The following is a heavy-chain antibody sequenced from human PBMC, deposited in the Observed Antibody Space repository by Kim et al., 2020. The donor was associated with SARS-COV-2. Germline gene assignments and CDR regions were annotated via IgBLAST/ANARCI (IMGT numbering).Heavy chain of an antibody. CDR1: GYTFTSYG. CDR2: ISAYNGNT. D-gene: IGHD3-3*01. Sequence: ASVKVSCKASGYTFTSYGISWVRQAPGQGLEWMGWISAYNGNTNYAQKLQGRVTMTTDTSTSTAYMELRSLRSDDTAVYYCARSFGVVDPLSLYGMDVWGQGTTVTVSS. V-gene: IGHV1-18*01. J-gene: IGHJ6*02. CDR3: ARSFGVVDPLSLYGMDV.